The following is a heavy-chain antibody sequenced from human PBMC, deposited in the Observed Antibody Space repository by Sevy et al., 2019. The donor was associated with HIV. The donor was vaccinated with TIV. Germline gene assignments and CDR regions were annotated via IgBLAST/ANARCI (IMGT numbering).Heavy chain of an antibody. J-gene: IGHJ6*02. CDR2: INSDSGVT. D-gene: IGHD4-4*01. CDR3: ARLTTQPTSDLYGMDV. CDR1: GYIFTDYY. V-gene: IGHV1-2*02. Sequence: ASVKVSCKASGYIFTDYYIHWVRQAPGQGLEWMAWINSDSGVTTYAQRFQGEVTVTRDTSLSTAYLELSRLKSNDTAIYYCARLTTQPTSDLYGMDVWGQGTRVTVSS.